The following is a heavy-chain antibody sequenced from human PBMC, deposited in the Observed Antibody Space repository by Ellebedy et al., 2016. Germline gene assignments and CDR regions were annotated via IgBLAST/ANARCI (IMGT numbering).Heavy chain of an antibody. J-gene: IGHJ5*02. V-gene: IGHV5-51*01. Sequence: KVSXXGSGFSFTSYWIAWVRQMPEKGLEWMGIIYPGDSDTKYSPSFQGQVTISADKSISTAYLQWSSLKASDTAMYYCARLVWNPPYNWFDPWGQGTLVTVSS. CDR2: IYPGDSDT. CDR1: GFSFTSYW. D-gene: IGHD1-1*01. CDR3: ARLVWNPPYNWFDP.